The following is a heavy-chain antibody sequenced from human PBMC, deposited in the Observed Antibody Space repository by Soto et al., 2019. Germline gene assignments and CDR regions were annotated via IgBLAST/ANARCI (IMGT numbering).Heavy chain of an antibody. Sequence: QVQLVESGGGVVQPGRSLRLSCATSGFNFNTYGMHWVRQAPGKGLDWVAIIWYDGSNKYYADSVKGRFTISRDNSKNTLYLQMNSLRAEDTAVYYCARCSGGDGFQYYFDYWGQGTLVTVSS. J-gene: IGHJ4*02. CDR1: GFNFNTYG. CDR3: ARCSGGDGFQYYFDY. V-gene: IGHV3-33*01. CDR2: IWYDGSNK. D-gene: IGHD2-21*02.